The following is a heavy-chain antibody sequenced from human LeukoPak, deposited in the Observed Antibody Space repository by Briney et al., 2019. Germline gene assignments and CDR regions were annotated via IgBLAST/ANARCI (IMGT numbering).Heavy chain of an antibody. J-gene: IGHJ3*02. CDR1: GFTFSDYY. V-gene: IGHV3-11*06. CDR2: ISSSSSYT. CDR3: ARVGRRVAVAGNAFDI. Sequence: TGGSLRLSCAASGFTFSDYYMSWIRQAPGKGLEWVSYISSSSSYTNYADSVKGRFTISRDNAKNSLYLQMNSLRAEDTAVYYCARVGRRVAVAGNAFDIWGQGTMVTVSS. D-gene: IGHD6-19*01.